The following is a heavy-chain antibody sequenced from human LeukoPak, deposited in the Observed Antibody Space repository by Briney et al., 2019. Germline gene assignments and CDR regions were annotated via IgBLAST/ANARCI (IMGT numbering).Heavy chain of an antibody. D-gene: IGHD3-9*01. Sequence: PSETLSLTCAVYGGSFSGYYWSWIRQPPGKGLEWIGEINHSGSTNYNPSLKSRVTISVDTSKNQFSLKLSSVTAADTAVYYCARVGGYDILTGYHYYYMDVWGKGTTVTISS. V-gene: IGHV4-34*01. CDR2: INHSGST. CDR1: GGSFSGYY. CDR3: ARVGGYDILTGYHYYYMDV. J-gene: IGHJ6*03.